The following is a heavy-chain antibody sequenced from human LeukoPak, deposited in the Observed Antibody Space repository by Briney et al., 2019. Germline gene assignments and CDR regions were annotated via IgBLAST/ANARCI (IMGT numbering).Heavy chain of an antibody. CDR3: ARDFGVLDPYLDS. CDR2: ISYSSRSI. CDR1: GFTFISYW. V-gene: IGHV3-21*01. D-gene: IGHD3-16*02. Sequence: GGSLRLSCAASGFTFISYWMSWVRQAPGKGLEWVSSISYSSRSIYYADSVKGRFTISRDNAKNSLYLQMNSLRAEDTAVYYCARDFGVLDPYLDSWGQGTLVTVSS. J-gene: IGHJ4*02.